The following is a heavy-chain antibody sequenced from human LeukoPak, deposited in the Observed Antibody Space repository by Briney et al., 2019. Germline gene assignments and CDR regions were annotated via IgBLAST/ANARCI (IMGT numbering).Heavy chain of an antibody. V-gene: IGHV4-4*07. Sequence: SETLSLTCTVSGGSISSYYWSWIRQPAGKGLEWIGRIYSSGSTNYNPSLKSRVTMSVDTSKNQFSLELSSVTAADTAVYYCARVYYSNSYDYWYFDLWGRGTLVTVSS. CDR3: ARVYYSNSYDYWYFDL. CDR2: IYSSGST. CDR1: GGSISSYY. D-gene: IGHD6-13*01. J-gene: IGHJ2*01.